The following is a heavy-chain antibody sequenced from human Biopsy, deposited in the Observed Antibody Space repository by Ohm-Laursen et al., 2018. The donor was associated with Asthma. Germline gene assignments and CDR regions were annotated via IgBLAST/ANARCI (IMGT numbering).Heavy chain of an antibody. V-gene: IGHV4-59*07. CDR1: GGSISSFY. CDR3: VRAVRNEQWLAPFDY. CDR2: VYWTGST. Sequence: SDTLSLTCGVSGGSISSFYWSWIRQSPEKGLEWMGYVYWTGSTNYNSSLKSRITMSVDTSKNRMFLELTSVTAADTAIYYCVRAVRNEQWLAPFDYWGQGKPVTVSS. J-gene: IGHJ4*02. D-gene: IGHD6-19*01.